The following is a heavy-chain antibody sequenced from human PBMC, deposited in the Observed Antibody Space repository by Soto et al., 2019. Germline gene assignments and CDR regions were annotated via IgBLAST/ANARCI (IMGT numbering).Heavy chain of an antibody. D-gene: IGHD3-3*01. V-gene: IGHV1-18*01. J-gene: IGHJ4*02. CDR3: AIGEWLSTSYFNF. CDR2: ISANNGNT. Sequence: ASVKVSCKASGYTFTTFGISWVRQAPGQGLEWVGWISANNGNTKYSQKFQGRVSLTTETSASTAYMELRSLRSDDTAVYHCAIGEWLSTSYFNFWGKGTLVTVSS. CDR1: GYTFTTFG.